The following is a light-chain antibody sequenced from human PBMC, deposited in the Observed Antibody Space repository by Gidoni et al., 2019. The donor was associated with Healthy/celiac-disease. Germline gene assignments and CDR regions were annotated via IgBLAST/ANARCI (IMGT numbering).Light chain of an antibody. J-gene: IGLJ2*01. Sequence: SSELTQDPAVSVALGQTVRITCQGDSLRSYYASWYQQKPGQAPVLVIYGKNNRPSGIPDRFSGSSSGNTASLTITGAQAEDEADYYCNSRDSIRGVFGGGTKLTVL. CDR1: SLRSYY. CDR3: NSRDSIRGV. CDR2: GKN. V-gene: IGLV3-19*01.